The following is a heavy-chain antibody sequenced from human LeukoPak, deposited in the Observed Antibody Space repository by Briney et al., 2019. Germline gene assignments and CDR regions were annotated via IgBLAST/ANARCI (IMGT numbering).Heavy chain of an antibody. CDR2: ICSSGST. D-gene: IGHD5-24*01. Sequence: PSETLSLTCTVSGDSMTGYCWAWVRQPPGTGLEWIGYICSSGSTNYNPSLKSRVTISVDTSKNQFSLNLSSVTAADTGLYFCARGYGYNLFWGHGTLVTVS. J-gene: IGHJ4*01. V-gene: IGHV4-59*01. CDR1: GDSMTGYC. CDR3: ARGYGYNLF.